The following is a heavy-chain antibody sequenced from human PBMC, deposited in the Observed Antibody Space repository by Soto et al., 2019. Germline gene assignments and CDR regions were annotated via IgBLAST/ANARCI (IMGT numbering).Heavy chain of an antibody. CDR3: VFDLYYYASSGYSF. D-gene: IGHD3-22*01. CDR1: GFTFSSYG. V-gene: IGHV3-30*03. J-gene: IGHJ4*02. Sequence: GGSLRLSCAASGFTFSSYGMHWVRQAPGKGLEWVAVISYDGSNKYYADSVKGRFTISRDNSKNTLYLQMNSLRAEDTAVYYCVFDLYYYASSGYSFCGQVTLVIVSS. CDR2: ISYDGSNK.